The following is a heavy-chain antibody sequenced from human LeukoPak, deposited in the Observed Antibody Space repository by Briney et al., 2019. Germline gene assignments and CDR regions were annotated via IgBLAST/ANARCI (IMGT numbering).Heavy chain of an antibody. Sequence: PGGPLRLSCAASGFTFSSYSMNWVRQAPGKGLEWVSSISSSSSYIYYADSVKGRFTISRDNAKNSLYLQMNSLRAEDTAVYYCARGPFGTFAVDYWGQGTLVTVSS. J-gene: IGHJ4*02. CDR2: ISSSSSYI. CDR3: ARGPFGTFAVDY. CDR1: GFTFSSYS. D-gene: IGHD1-7*01. V-gene: IGHV3-21*01.